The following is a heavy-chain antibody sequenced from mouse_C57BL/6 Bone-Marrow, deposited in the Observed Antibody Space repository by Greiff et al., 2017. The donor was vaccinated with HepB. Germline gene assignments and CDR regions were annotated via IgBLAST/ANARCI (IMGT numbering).Heavy chain of an antibody. D-gene: IGHD2-10*01. Sequence: EVMLVESGGGLVQPGGSMKLSCVASGFTFSNYWMNWVRQSPEKGLEWVAQIRLKSDNYATHYAESVKGRFTISRDDSKSSVYLQMNNLRAEDTGIYYCTSLLWYPYYFDYWGQGTTLTVSS. V-gene: IGHV6-3*01. J-gene: IGHJ2*01. CDR1: GFTFSNYW. CDR2: IRLKSDNYAT. CDR3: TSLLWYPYYFDY.